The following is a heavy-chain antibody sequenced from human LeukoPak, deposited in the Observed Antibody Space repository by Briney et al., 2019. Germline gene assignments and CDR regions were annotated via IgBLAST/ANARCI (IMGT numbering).Heavy chain of an antibody. J-gene: IGHJ4*02. CDR1: GFTFSSYA. D-gene: IGHD3-22*01. V-gene: IGHV3-23*01. CDR3: AKDPVSYYYDSSGYIH. CDR2: ISGSGGST. Sequence: PGGSLRLSCAASGFTFSSYAMSWVRQAPGKGLEWVSGISGSGGSTYYADSVKGRFTISRDNSKNTLYLQMNSLRAEDTAVYYCAKDPVSYYYDSSGYIHWGQGTLVTVSS.